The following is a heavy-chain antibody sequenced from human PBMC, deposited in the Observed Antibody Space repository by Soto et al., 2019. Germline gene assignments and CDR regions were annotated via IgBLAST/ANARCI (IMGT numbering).Heavy chain of an antibody. CDR1: GYSISSGYY. CDR2: IYHSGST. D-gene: IGHD3-9*01. Sequence: PSETLSLTCAVSGYSISSGYYWGWIRQPPGKGLEWIGSIYHSGSTYYNPSLKSRVTISVDTSKNQFSLKLSSVTAADTAVYYCARDRDILTGTYYYGMDVWGQGTTVTVSS. V-gene: IGHV4-38-2*02. J-gene: IGHJ6*02. CDR3: ARDRDILTGTYYYGMDV.